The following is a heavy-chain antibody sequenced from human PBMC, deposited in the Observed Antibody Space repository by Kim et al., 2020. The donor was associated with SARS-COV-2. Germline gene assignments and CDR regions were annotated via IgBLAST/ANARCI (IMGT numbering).Heavy chain of an antibody. CDR3: ARDKPLWDYDSSGYTP. Sequence: GGSLRLSCAASGFTFSSYSMNWVRQAPGKGLEWVSYISSSSSTIYYADSVKGRFTISRDNAKNSLYLQMNSLRDEDTAVYYCARDKPLWDYDSSGYTPWGQGTLVTVSS. V-gene: IGHV3-48*02. CDR1: GFTFSSYS. CDR2: ISSSSSTI. D-gene: IGHD3-22*01. J-gene: IGHJ4*02.